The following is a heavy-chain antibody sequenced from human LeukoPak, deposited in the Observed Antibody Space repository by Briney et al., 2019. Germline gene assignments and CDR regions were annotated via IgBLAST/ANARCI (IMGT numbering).Heavy chain of an antibody. D-gene: IGHD6-13*01. CDR1: GFTFTSYG. Sequence: GTSLRLSCAASGFTFTSYGMHWVRQAPGKGLEWVALIWYDGRKEYYADSVKGRSTISRDDSRNTLYLQMNGLRAEDTAVYCARLGSSWSSDYWGQGTLVTVSS. J-gene: IGHJ4*02. CDR3: ARLGSSWSSDY. CDR2: IWYDGRKE. V-gene: IGHV3-33*01.